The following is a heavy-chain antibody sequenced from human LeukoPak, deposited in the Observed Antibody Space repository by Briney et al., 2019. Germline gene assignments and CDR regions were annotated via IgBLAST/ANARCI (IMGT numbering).Heavy chain of an antibody. D-gene: IGHD6-19*01. CDR1: GGPISGYY. CDR2: ISYSGST. V-gene: IGHV4-59*01. CDR3: ARDGRAGSLFAY. J-gene: IGHJ4*02. Sequence: SETLSLTCTVSGGPISGYYWSWIRQPPGKGLEWVGYISYSGSTNYNPSLKSRVTISVDTSKNQFSLKLSSVTAADTAIYYCARDGRAGSLFAYWGQGTLVTVSS.